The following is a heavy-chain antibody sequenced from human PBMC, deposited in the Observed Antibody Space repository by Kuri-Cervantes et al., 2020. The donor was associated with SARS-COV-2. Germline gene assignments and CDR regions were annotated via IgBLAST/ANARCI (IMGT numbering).Heavy chain of an antibody. CDR2: ISSSSSTI. D-gene: IGHD2-2*01. Sequence: GESLKISCAASGFTFSSYSMNWVRQAPGKGLEWVSYISSSSSTIYYADSVKGRFTISRDNAKNSLYLQMNSLRAEDTAVYYCARAGYCSSTSCPGHVLYYYYYYMDVRGKGTTVTVSS. J-gene: IGHJ6*03. CDR1: GFTFSSYS. CDR3: ARAGYCSSTSCPGHVLYYYYYYMDV. V-gene: IGHV3-48*01.